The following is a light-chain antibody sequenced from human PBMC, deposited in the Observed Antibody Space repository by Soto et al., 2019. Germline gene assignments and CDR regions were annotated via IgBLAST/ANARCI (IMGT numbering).Light chain of an antibody. CDR1: SSDVGGYDY. Sequence: QSVLTQSASVSGSPGQSITIPCTGTSSDVGGYDYVSWYQQHPGKVPKLIIYEVIKRPSGVSHRFSGPKSGNTASLTISGLQTGDEADYYCSSYTTSSALVFGGGTKVTVL. V-gene: IGLV2-14*01. CDR3: SSYTTSSALV. J-gene: IGLJ2*01. CDR2: EVI.